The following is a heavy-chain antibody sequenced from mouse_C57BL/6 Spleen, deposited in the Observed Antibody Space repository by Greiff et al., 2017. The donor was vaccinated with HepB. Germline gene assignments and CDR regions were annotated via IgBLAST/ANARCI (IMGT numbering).Heavy chain of an antibody. CDR2: IDPENGDT. Sequence: VQLQQSGAELVRPGASVKLSCTASGFNIKDDDMHWVKQRPEHGLEWIGWIDPENGDTEYASKFQGKATITADTSSNTAYLQLSSLTSEDTAVYYCTRGYLSYWGQGTTLTVSS. CDR3: TRGYLSY. J-gene: IGHJ2*01. D-gene: IGHD2-2*01. CDR1: GFNIKDDD. V-gene: IGHV14-4*01.